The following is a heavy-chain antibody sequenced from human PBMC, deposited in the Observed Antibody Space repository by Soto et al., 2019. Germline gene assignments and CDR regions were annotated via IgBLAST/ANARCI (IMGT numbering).Heavy chain of an antibody. V-gene: IGHV3-74*01. J-gene: IGHJ4*02. Sequence: EVQLVESGGGLVQPGGSLRLSCAASGFTFSTYWMHWVRQAPGKGLVWVSRIKNDGSGTYYVDSVEGRFAISRDNAKDTLYLQLNSLRAEDTVVYYCVRGDGDYYDGNGYLGRHWGQGTLVTVSS. CDR1: GFTFSTYW. D-gene: IGHD3-22*01. CDR2: IKNDGSGT. CDR3: VRGDGDYYDGNGYLGRH.